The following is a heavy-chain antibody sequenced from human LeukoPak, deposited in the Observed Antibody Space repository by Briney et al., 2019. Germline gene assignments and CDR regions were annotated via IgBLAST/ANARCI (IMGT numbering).Heavy chain of an antibody. J-gene: IGHJ4*02. D-gene: IGHD4-17*01. CDR2: TWYDGSNK. CDR3: AKSDDYGDYGTSDY. CDR1: GFTFSSYG. V-gene: IGHV3-33*06. Sequence: GGSLRLSCAASGFTFSSYGMHWVRQAPGKGLEWVAVTWYDGSNKHYADSVKGRFTISRDNSKNTLYLQMNSLRAEDTAVYYCAKSDDYGDYGTSDYWGQGTLVTVSS.